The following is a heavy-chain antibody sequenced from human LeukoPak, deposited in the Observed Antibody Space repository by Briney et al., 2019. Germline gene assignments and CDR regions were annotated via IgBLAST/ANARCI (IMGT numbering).Heavy chain of an antibody. CDR3: ASQSPVGPHFDY. CDR2: IYYSGYT. J-gene: IGHJ4*02. V-gene: IGHV4-59*01. CDR1: GGSISSYY. D-gene: IGHD1-26*01. Sequence: SETLSLTCTVSGGSISSYYWSWIRQPPGEGLEWIGCIYYSGYTNYKSSLKSRVTMSVDTSKNQFSLKLSSVTAADTAVYYCASQSPVGPHFDYWGQGTLVTVSS.